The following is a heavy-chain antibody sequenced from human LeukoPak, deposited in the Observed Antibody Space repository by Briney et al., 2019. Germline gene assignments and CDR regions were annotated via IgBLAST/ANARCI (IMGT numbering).Heavy chain of an antibody. J-gene: IGHJ4*02. D-gene: IGHD1-26*01. Sequence: KTSETLSLTCAVYGGSFSGYYWSWIRQPPGKGLEWIGEINHSGSTNYNPSLKSRVTISVDTSKNQFSLKLSSVTAADTAVYYCARGREWEPKVFDYWGQGTLVTVSS. CDR1: GGSFSGYY. V-gene: IGHV4-34*01. CDR3: ARGREWEPKVFDY. CDR2: INHSGST.